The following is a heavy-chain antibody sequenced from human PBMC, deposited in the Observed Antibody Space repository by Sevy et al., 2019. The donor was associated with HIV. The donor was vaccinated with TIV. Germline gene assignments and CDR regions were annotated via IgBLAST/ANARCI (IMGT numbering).Heavy chain of an antibody. CDR3: AGPILAYRSGWSYYDH. J-gene: IGHJ4*02. Sequence: SETLSLTCPVSGASISSSGYYWGWIRQPPGKGLEWIAGSRYSGSTYYNPSLRSRVTISAAASKNQFSLKLNSVTVADTAVYYCAGPILAYRSGWSYYDHWGQGTVVTVSS. CDR2: SRYSGST. D-gene: IGHD6-19*01. CDR1: GASISSSGYY. V-gene: IGHV4-39*01.